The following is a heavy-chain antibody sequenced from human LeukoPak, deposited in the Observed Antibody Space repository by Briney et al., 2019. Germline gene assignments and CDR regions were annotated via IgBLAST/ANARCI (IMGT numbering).Heavy chain of an antibody. CDR2: IIPILGIA. CDR3: AGISGYSSSWHDY. V-gene: IGHV1-69*04. Sequence: HGASVKVSCKASGGTFSSYAISWVRQAPGQGLEWMGRIIPILGIANYAQKFQGRVTITADKSTSTAYMELSSLRSDDTAVYYCAGISGYSSSWHDYWGQGTLVTVSS. J-gene: IGHJ4*02. CDR1: GGTFSSYA. D-gene: IGHD6-13*01.